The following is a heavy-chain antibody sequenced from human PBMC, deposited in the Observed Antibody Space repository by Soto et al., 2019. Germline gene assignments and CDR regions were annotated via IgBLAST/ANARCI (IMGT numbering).Heavy chain of an antibody. Sequence: VGSLRLSCATSGFTFSNFVMRWVRQTPGKGLEWVSTITSTGGDTYYTDSVKGRFTISRDNSKNTLYLQMSSLRAEDTALYYCTKASSDRHHMDVWGQGTTVTVSS. J-gene: IGHJ6*02. CDR3: TKASSDRHHMDV. V-gene: IGHV3-23*01. CDR2: ITSTGGDT. CDR1: GFTFSNFV.